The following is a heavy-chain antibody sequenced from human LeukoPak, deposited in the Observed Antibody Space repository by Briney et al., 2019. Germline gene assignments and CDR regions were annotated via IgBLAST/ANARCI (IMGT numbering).Heavy chain of an antibody. V-gene: IGHV4-34*01. J-gene: IGHJ5*02. D-gene: IGHD3-3*01. CDR1: GGSFSGYY. CDR2: INHSGST. CDR3: ARLLNYDFWSGYYKYNWFDP. Sequence: PSETLSLTCAVXGGSFSGYYWSWIRQPPGKGLEWIGEINHSGSTNYNPSLKSRATISVDTSKNQFSLKLSSVTAADTAVYYCARLLNYDFWSGYYKYNWFDPWGQGTLVTVSS.